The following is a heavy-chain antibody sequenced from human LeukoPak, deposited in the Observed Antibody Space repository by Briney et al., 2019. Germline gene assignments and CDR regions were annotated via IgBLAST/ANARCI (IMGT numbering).Heavy chain of an antibody. J-gene: IGHJ3*02. CDR3: ARAVAAAGMRAFDI. D-gene: IGHD6-13*01. V-gene: IGHV4-59*01. CDR1: GGSISSYY. CDR2: IYYSGST. Sequence: PSETLSLTCTVSGGSISSYYWSWIQQPPGKGLEWIGYIYYSGSTNYNPSLKSRVTISVDTSKNQFSLKLSSVTAADTAVYYCARAVAAAGMRAFDIWGQGTMVTVSS.